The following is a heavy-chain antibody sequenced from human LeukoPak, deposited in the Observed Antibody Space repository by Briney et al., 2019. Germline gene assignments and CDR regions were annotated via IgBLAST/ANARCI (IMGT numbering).Heavy chain of an antibody. V-gene: IGHV1-69*06. CDR3: ARSSIIAAAGPYYFDY. D-gene: IGHD6-13*01. CDR1: GGTFSSYA. CDR2: IIPIFGTA. J-gene: IGHJ4*02. Sequence: SVKVSCKASGGTFSSYAISWVRQAPGQGLEWMGGIIPIFGTANYAQKFQGRVTITADKSTSTAYMELSSLRSEDTAVYYCARSSIIAAAGPYYFDYWGREPWSPSPQ.